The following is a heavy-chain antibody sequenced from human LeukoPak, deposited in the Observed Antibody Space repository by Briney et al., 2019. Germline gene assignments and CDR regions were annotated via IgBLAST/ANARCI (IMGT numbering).Heavy chain of an antibody. J-gene: IGHJ4*02. V-gene: IGHV3-48*02. Sequence: PGGSLRLSCAASGFTFSSYSMNWVRQAPGKGLEWVSYISSDSRTIYYAVSVKGRFTISRDNAKNSLYLQMKSLRDEDTAVYYCARYGSGTSYITNYFDYWGQGTLVTVSS. D-gene: IGHD3-10*01. CDR3: ARYGSGTSYITNYFDY. CDR1: GFTFSSYS. CDR2: ISSDSRTI.